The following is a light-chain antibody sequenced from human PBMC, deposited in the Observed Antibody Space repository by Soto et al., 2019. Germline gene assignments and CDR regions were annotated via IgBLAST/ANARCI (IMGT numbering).Light chain of an antibody. CDR3: QQTYSAPPT. CDR2: AAS. Sequence: DIQMTQSPYSLSASVGDRVTITCRASQYINNYLNWYQQRPGKAPTLLIYAASSLQDGVSSRFTGGGSGTDFTLTISSLQPEDFATYYGQQTYSAPPTFGQGTKLE. V-gene: IGKV1-39*01. J-gene: IGKJ2*01. CDR1: QYINNY.